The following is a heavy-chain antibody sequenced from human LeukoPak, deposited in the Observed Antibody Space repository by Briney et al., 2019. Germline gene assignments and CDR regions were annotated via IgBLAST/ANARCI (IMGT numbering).Heavy chain of an antibody. D-gene: IGHD6-13*01. Sequence: PSETLSLTCTVSGGSISSHYWSWIRQPPGKGLEWIGYIYYSGSTNYNPSLKSRVTISVDTSKTQFSLKLSSVTAADTAVYYCARDLRDSSSWYWGYFDYWGQGTLVTVSS. CDR1: GGSISSHY. CDR2: IYYSGST. V-gene: IGHV4-59*11. CDR3: ARDLRDSSSWYWGYFDY. J-gene: IGHJ4*02.